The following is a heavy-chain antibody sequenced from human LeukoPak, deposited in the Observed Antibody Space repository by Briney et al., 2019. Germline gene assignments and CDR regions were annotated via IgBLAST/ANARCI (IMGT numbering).Heavy chain of an antibody. Sequence: SQTLSLTCTVSGDSISSGSYYWSWIRQPAGKGLEWIGRVSASGITSYKASLKSRVTISVDTSKKQFSLKLTSVTAADTAVYYCARDGPLRWFDPWGQGTLVTVSS. CDR1: GDSISSGSYY. CDR2: VSASGIT. V-gene: IGHV4-61*02. J-gene: IGHJ5*02. CDR3: ARDGPLRWFDP.